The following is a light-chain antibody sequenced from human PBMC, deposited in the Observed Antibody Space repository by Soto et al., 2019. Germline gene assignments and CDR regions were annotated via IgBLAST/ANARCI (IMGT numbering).Light chain of an antibody. Sequence: EIVMTQSPGTLSLSPGERATLSCRARQSVRTYVAWYQQKGGQAPRLLXYDASNRATGIPARFSGSGSGTDFTLTISSLAPEDFALYFCQQRINSRSTFGGGTKVDIK. CDR1: QSVRTY. CDR3: QQRINSRST. J-gene: IGKJ4*01. CDR2: DAS. V-gene: IGKV3-11*01.